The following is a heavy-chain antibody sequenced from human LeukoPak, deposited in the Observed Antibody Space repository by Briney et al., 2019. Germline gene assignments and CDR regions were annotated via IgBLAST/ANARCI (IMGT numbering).Heavy chain of an antibody. CDR2: ITSSGDSP. V-gene: IGHV3-64*01. J-gene: IGHJ4*02. CDR1: GFTFSSYA. D-gene: IGHD2-15*01. Sequence: PGGSLRLSCAASGFTFSSYAMHWVRQAPGQGLEYVSAITSSGDSPYYANSVRGRFTISRDNSKNTLYLQMGSLRAEDMAVYYCAREYCSSDSCQYYFDYWGQGTLVTVSS. CDR3: AREYCSSDSCQYYFDY.